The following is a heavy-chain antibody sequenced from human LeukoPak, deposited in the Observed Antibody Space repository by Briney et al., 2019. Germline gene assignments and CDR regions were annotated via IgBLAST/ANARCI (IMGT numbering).Heavy chain of an antibody. V-gene: IGHV4-30-4*08. J-gene: IGHJ6*03. Sequence: SQTLSLTCTVSGGSISSGDYYWSWIRQPPGKGLEWIGYIYYSGSTYYNPSLKSRVTISVDTSKNQFSLKLSSVTAADTAVHYCARVRFQGYYYYYYMDVWGKGTTVTVSS. CDR1: GGSISSGDYY. CDR2: IYYSGST. CDR3: ARVRFQGYYYYYYMDV. D-gene: IGHD3-3*01.